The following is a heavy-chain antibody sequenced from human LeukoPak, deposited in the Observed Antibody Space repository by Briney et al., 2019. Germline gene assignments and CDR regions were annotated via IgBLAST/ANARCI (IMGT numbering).Heavy chain of an antibody. CDR3: ARGRKWLAYYYYMDV. Sequence: SETLSLTCTVSGGSISSYYWSWIRQPPGKGLEWIGYIYYSGSTNYNPSLKSRVTISVDTSKTQFSLKLSSVTAADTAVYYCARGRKWLAYYYYMDVWGKGTTVTVSS. CDR1: GGSISSYY. CDR2: IYYSGST. V-gene: IGHV4-59*01. D-gene: IGHD6-19*01. J-gene: IGHJ6*03.